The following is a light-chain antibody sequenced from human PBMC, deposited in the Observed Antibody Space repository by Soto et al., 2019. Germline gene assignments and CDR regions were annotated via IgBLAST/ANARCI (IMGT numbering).Light chain of an antibody. Sequence: QSALTQPRSVSGSAGQSVTISCTGTSSDVGGYNYVSWYQQHPGKAPKLMIFDVNKRPSGVPARFSGSQSDNTASLTISGLQAEDEADYFCCSYAGRYTYVFGTGTKLT. CDR3: CSYAGRYTYV. CDR2: DVN. V-gene: IGLV2-11*01. J-gene: IGLJ1*01. CDR1: SSDVGGYNY.